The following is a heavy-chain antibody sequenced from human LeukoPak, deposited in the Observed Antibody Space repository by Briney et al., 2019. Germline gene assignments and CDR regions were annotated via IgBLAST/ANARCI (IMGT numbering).Heavy chain of an antibody. D-gene: IGHD2-2*02. CDR2: IIVIGGRT. CDR1: GFTFSSYA. Sequence: GGSLRLSCAASGFTFSSYAMSWVRQAPGKGLEWVSAIIVIGGRTYYADSVKGRFTISRDNSKNTLYLQMNSLRAEDTAVYYCAKQALYCSSTSCYIFRTWGQGTLVTVSS. J-gene: IGHJ4*02. CDR3: AKQALYCSSTSCYIFRT. V-gene: IGHV3-23*01.